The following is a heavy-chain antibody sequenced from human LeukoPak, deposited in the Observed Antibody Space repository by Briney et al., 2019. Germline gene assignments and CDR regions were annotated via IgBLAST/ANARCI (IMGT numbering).Heavy chain of an antibody. CDR3: ARDSGWWRFDF. V-gene: IGHV3-7*03. CDR1: GLNFSSRW. CDR2: IKEDGSEK. J-gene: IGHJ4*02. Sequence: GGSLRLSCAASGLNFSSRWMNWVRQAPGQGLEWVASIKEDGSEKHYVDSVKGRFTISRDNGKYSLYLQMNSLRAEDTAVYYCARDSGWWRFDFWGQGTLVTVSS. D-gene: IGHD6-13*01.